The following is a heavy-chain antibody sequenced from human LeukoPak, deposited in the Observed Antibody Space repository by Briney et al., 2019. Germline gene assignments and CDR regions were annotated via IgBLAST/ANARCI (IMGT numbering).Heavy chain of an antibody. V-gene: IGHV5-51*01. Sequence: PGETLKISCQGSGYSFSNYWIGWVRQMPGKGLEWMGIIYPGDSDTRHNPSFQGQVTISADKSISTAYLKWSSLKASDTAMYYCVIGGYYPGYFDYWGQGTLVTVSS. J-gene: IGHJ4*02. CDR1: GYSFSNYW. D-gene: IGHD3-3*01. CDR3: VIGGYYPGYFDY. CDR2: IYPGDSDT.